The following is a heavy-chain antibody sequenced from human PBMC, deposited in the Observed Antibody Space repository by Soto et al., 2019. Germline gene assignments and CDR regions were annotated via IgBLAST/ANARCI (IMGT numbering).Heavy chain of an antibody. CDR3: AKEGLNSSGWWVYFDY. V-gene: IGHV3-9*01. CDR1: VFTFDDYA. Sequence: GGSRGLSCAVSVFTFDDYAMHWVRQAPGKGLEWVSGISWNSGSIGYADSVKGRFTISRDNAKNSLYLQMNSLRAEDTALSYCAKEGLNSSGWWVYFDYWGQGTLVTVYS. J-gene: IGHJ4*02. CDR2: ISWNSGSI. D-gene: IGHD6-19*01.